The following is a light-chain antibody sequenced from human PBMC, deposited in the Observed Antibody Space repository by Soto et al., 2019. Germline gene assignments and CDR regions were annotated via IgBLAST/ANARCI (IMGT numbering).Light chain of an antibody. CDR1: NIGSKN. V-gene: IGLV3-9*01. Sequence: SYELTQPLSVSVALGQTARITCGGNNIGSKNVHWYQQKPGQSPVLVIYRDSNRPSGIPERFSGSNSGNTATLTISRAQAGDEADYYCQVWDSSTVLGTGTKLTVL. CDR3: QVWDSSTV. CDR2: RDS. J-gene: IGLJ1*01.